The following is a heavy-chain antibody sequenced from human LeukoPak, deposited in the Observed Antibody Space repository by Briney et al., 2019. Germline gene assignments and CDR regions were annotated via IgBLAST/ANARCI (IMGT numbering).Heavy chain of an antibody. CDR2: IYPTDSDT. CDR1: GYSFTSYW. CDR3: ASPGGSSWYWIVY. V-gene: IGHV5-51*01. D-gene: IGHD6-13*01. Sequence: GESLKISCKGSGYSFTSYWIGCVSQMPGKGLEWMVFIYPTDSDTRYSPSFQGQVTISADKSISTAYLQWSSLKASDTAMYYCASPGGSSWYWIVYWGQGTLVTVSS. J-gene: IGHJ4*02.